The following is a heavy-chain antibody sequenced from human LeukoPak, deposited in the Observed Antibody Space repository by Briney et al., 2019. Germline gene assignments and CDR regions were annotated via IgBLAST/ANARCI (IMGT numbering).Heavy chain of an antibody. CDR3: ARAPLYGGHADWFDP. D-gene: IGHD4-17*01. CDR1: GGSISSGGYY. J-gene: IGHJ5*02. CDR2: IHYSGST. V-gene: IGHV4-31*03. Sequence: PSQTLSLTCTVSGGSISSGGYYWSWIRQHLGKGLEWIGDIHYSGSTFYNPSLKSRVTISGDTAKNQFSLRLSSVTAADTAVYYCARAPLYGGHADWFDPWGQGTLVTVSS.